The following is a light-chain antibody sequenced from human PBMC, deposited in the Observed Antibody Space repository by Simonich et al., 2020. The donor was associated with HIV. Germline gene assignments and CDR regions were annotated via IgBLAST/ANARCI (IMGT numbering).Light chain of an antibody. J-gene: IGKJ1*01. CDR1: QRVSSY. CDR2: DAS. V-gene: IGKV3-11*01. Sequence: EIVLTQSPATLSLSPGERATLSCRASQRVSSYLAWYQQKPGQAPRLLIYDASNRATGIPARFSGSGSGTEFTLTISSMQSEDFAVYYCQQEETFGQGTKVEIK. CDR3: QQEET.